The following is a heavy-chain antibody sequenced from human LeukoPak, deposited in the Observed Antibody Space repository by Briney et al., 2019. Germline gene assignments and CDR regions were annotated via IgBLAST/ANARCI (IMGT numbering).Heavy chain of an antibody. J-gene: IGHJ4*02. CDR3: ARGAYSSQFDY. CDR2: INHSGST. Sequence: PSETLSLTCAVYGGSFSGYYWSWIRQPPGKGLEWIGEINHSGSTNYNPSLKSRVTISVDTSKNQFSLKLSSVTAAGTAVYYCARGAYSSQFDYWGQGTLVTVSS. D-gene: IGHD6-13*01. CDR1: GGSFSGYY. V-gene: IGHV4-34*01.